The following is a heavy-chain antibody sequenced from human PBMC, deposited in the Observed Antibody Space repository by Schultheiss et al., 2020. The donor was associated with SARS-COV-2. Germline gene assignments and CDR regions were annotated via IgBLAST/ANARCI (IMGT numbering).Heavy chain of an antibody. CDR3: AREESDDFWSYYGMDV. J-gene: IGHJ6*02. D-gene: IGHD3-3*01. Sequence: ASVKVSCKASGYTFTSYGISWVRQAPGQGLEWMGGIIPIFGTAIYAQKFQGRVTMTTDTSTSTAYMELSSLRSEDTAVYYCAREESDDFWSYYGMDVWGQGTTVTVSS. CDR1: GYTFTSYG. CDR2: IIPIFGTA. V-gene: IGHV1-18*01.